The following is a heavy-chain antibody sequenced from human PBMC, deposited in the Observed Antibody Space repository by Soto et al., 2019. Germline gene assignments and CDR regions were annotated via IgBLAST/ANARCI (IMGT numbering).Heavy chain of an antibody. CDR2: IYYSGST. Sequence: PSETLSLTCTVSGGSISSYYWSWIRQPPGKGLEWIGYIYYSGSTNYNPSLKSRVTISVDTSKNQFSLKLSSVTAADTAVYYCARHAARDDYFDYWGQGTLVTVSS. J-gene: IGHJ4*02. CDR3: ARHAARDDYFDY. V-gene: IGHV4-59*08. CDR1: GGSISSYY.